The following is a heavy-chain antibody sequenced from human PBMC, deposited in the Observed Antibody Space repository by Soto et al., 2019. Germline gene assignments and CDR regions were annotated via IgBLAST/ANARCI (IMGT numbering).Heavy chain of an antibody. Sequence: GGSLRLSCTASGFNFNVYGMQWVRQVPDKGLEWVATIWADGNNKYYADSVKGRFTISRDNSKNTLYLQMTSLRAEDTAVYYCAKHSGSGSYYNVGSGAHFDYWGQGTLVTVSS. CDR2: IWADGNNK. CDR3: AKHSGSGSYYNVGSGAHFDY. D-gene: IGHD3-10*01. J-gene: IGHJ4*02. V-gene: IGHV3-30*02. CDR1: GFNFNVYG.